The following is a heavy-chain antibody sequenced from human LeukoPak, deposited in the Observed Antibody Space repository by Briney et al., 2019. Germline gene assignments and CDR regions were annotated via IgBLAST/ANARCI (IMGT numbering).Heavy chain of an antibody. V-gene: IGHV4-59*01. Sequence: SETLSLTCTVSGGAISSYYWSWIRQPPGKGLEWIGYIYYSGSTNYTPSLKSRVTISVDTSKNQFSLKLSSVTAADTAVYYCARGWPRFDPWGQGTLVTVSS. CDR3: ARGWPRFDP. J-gene: IGHJ5*02. CDR2: IYYSGST. CDR1: GGAISSYY.